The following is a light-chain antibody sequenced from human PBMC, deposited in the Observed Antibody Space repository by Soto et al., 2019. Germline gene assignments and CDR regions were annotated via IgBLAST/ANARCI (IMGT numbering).Light chain of an antibody. J-gene: IGLJ2*01. CDR1: SSDIGAYNF. CDR3: TSWTTSTTMI. V-gene: IGLV2-14*03. CDR2: DVN. Sequence: QSVLTQHASVPGSPGQSSTISCTGTSSDIGAYNFVSWYQQHPGKAPKLMLYDVNIRPSGVSNRFSGSKSGNTASLTISGLQAEDEADYYCTSWTTSTTMIFGGGTKVTVL.